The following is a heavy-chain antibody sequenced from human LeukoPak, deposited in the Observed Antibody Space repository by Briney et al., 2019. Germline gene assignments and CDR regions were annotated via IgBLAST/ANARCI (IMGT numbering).Heavy chain of an antibody. V-gene: IGHV4-30-4*07. Sequence: SETLSLTCAVSGGSISSGGYSWSWIRQPPGKGLEWIGYIYYSGSTYYNPSLKSRVTISVDTSKNQFSLKLSSVTAADTAVYYCARGRSSYYYGSGSYSTPVDYWGQGTLVTVSS. D-gene: IGHD3-10*01. CDR2: IYYSGST. CDR1: GGSISSGGYS. CDR3: ARGRSSYYYGSGSYSTPVDY. J-gene: IGHJ4*02.